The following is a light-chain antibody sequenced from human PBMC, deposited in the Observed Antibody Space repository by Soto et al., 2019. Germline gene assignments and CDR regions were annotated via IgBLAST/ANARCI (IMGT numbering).Light chain of an antibody. J-gene: IGKJ5*01. CDR1: QSVSSY. V-gene: IGKV3-11*01. CDR2: DAS. CDR3: QQRSNWPPT. Sequence: EIVLTQSPATLSLSPGERATLSCRASQSVSSYLAWYQQKPGQAPRLLIYDASNRATGIPARFSGSGSGTAFTLTISSLEPEGFAVYYCQQRSNWPPTFGQGKRLEIK.